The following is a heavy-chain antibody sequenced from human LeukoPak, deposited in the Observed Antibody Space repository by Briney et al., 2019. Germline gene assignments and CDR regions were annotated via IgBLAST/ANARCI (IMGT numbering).Heavy chain of an antibody. D-gene: IGHD2-15*01. CDR1: GFTFSDYY. Sequence: GGSLRLSCTAPGFTFSDYYTSWIRQAPGKGLELVSYISPSGTYTNYAGSVKGRFTISRDNAKNSLYLQMNSLRAEDTAVYYCARSCSGGSCYGNYYHGMDVWGQGTTVTVSS. V-gene: IGHV3-11*03. J-gene: IGHJ6*02. CDR2: ISPSGTYT. CDR3: ARSCSGGSCYGNYYHGMDV.